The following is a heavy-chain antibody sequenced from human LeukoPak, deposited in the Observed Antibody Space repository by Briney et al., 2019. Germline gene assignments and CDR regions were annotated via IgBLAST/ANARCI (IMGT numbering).Heavy chain of an antibody. CDR1: GFTVSSNY. CDR2: ISGSGGNT. J-gene: IGHJ4*02. V-gene: IGHV3-23*01. D-gene: IGHD2-2*01. CDR3: AKDRVVVVPGAMTD. Sequence: GGSLRLSCAASGFTVSSNYMSWVRQAPGKGLEWISAISGSGGNTYYADSVKGRFTISRDNSKNTLYLQMNSLRAEDTAIYYCAKDRVVVVPGAMTDWGQGTLVTVSS.